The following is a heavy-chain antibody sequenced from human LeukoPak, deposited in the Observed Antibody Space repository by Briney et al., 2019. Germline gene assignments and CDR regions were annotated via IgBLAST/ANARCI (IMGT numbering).Heavy chain of an antibody. CDR1: GFTFSDYY. D-gene: IGHD3-10*01. CDR3: AGLDYYGSGRRDWFDP. Sequence: GGSLRLSCAASGFTFSDYYMSWIRQAPGKGLEWVSYISSSSSYTNYADSVKGRFTISRDNAKNSLYLQMNSLRAEDTAVYYCAGLDYYGSGRRDWFDPWGQGTLVTVSS. J-gene: IGHJ5*02. CDR2: ISSSSSYT. V-gene: IGHV3-11*06.